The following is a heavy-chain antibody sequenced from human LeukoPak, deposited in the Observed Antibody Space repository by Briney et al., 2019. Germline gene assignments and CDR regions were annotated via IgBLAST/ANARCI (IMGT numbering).Heavy chain of an antibody. D-gene: IGHD6-13*01. CDR2: INSDGSDM. J-gene: IGHJ4*02. CDR1: GFTFSGYW. V-gene: IGHV3-74*01. CDR3: AKSGSSWTFDY. Sequence: GGSLRLSCTGSGFTFSGYWMHWVRQVPGKGLVWVSRINSDGSDMSYADSVKGRFTISRDNARNTVYLQMNSLRAEDTAVYYCAKSGSSWTFDYWGQGTLVTVSS.